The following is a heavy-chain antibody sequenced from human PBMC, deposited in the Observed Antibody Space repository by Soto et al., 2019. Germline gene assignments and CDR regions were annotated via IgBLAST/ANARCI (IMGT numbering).Heavy chain of an antibody. CDR1: GVTLSNFA. J-gene: IGHJ4*02. CDR3: VKGYCSTTACSFDY. CDR2: ISGSTGTT. V-gene: IGHV3-23*01. D-gene: IGHD2-2*01. Sequence: GGSLKLACAAYGVTLSNFAMSWVRQAPGKGLEWVSVISGSTGTTYYADSAKGRFTISRDNSKNTVYLQMSSLRAEDKALYYCVKGYCSTTACSFDYWGQGTLVTVPS.